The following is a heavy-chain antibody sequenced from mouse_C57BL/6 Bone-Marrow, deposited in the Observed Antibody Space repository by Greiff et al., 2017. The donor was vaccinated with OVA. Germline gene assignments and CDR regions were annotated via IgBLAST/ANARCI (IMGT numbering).Heavy chain of an antibody. D-gene: IGHD1-1*01. J-gene: IGHJ4*01. CDR2: SRNKANDYTT. Sequence: EVKVVESGGGLVQSGRSLRLSCATSGFTFSDFYMEWVRQAPGKGLEWIAASRNKANDYTTEYSASVKGRFIVSRDTSQSILYLQMNALRAEDTAIYYCARDAYGSDYAMDYWGQGTSVTVSS. V-gene: IGHV7-1*01. CDR1: GFTFSDFY. CDR3: ARDAYGSDYAMDY.